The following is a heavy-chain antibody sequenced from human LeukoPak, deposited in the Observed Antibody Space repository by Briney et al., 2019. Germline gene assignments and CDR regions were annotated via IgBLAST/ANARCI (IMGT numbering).Heavy chain of an antibody. D-gene: IGHD5-18*01. CDR1: GFTFDYYA. CDR2: ISWNSGSI. J-gene: IGHJ4*02. CDR3: AKDIRGYSYGPFDY. V-gene: IGHV3-9*03. Sequence: SLSLSCAASGFTFDYYAMHWVRQAPGKGLGWVSGISWNSGSIGYADSVKGRFTISRDNAKNSLYLQMNSLRAEDMALYYCAKDIRGYSYGPFDYWGQGTLVTVSS.